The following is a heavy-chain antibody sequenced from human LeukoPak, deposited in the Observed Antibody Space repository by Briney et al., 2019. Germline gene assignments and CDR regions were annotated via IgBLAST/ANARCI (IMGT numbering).Heavy chain of an antibody. J-gene: IGHJ6*02. CDR3: AKFRVSSSNYYGMDV. CDR2: ISGSGHNT. Sequence: PGGSLRLSCAASGFTFSSYAMSWVRQTPGKGLEWVSAISGSGHNTYYADSVKGRFTISRDNSKDTLFLQMNSLRAEDTAVYYCAKFRVSSSNYYGMDVWGQGTTVTVSS. D-gene: IGHD6-6*01. V-gene: IGHV3-23*01. CDR1: GFTFSSYA.